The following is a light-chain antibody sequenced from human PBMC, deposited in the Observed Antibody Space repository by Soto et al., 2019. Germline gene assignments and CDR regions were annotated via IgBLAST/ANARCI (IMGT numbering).Light chain of an antibody. CDR1: SSDVGGYNY. CDR2: DVS. CDR3: CSYAGSYTPHVV. Sequence: QSALTQPRSVSGSPGQSVTISCTGTSSDVGGYNYVSWYQQHPGKAPILMIYDVSKRPSGVPDRFSGSKSGNTASLTISGLQAEDEADDYCCSYAGSYTPHVVFGGGTQLTVL. J-gene: IGLJ2*01. V-gene: IGLV2-11*01.